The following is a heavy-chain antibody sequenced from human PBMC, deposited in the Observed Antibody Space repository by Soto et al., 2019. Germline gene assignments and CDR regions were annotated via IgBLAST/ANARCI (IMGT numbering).Heavy chain of an antibody. V-gene: IGHV1-69*13. D-gene: IGHD3-22*01. CDR1: GGTFSSYA. J-gene: IGHJ6*02. CDR3: ARITMIVSSYYGMDV. Sequence: SVKVSCKASGGTFSSYAISWVRQAPGQGLEWMGGIIPIFGTANYAQKFQGRVTITADESTSTAYMELSSLRSEDTAVYYCARITMIVSSYYGMDVWGQGTTVTVSS. CDR2: IIPIFGTA.